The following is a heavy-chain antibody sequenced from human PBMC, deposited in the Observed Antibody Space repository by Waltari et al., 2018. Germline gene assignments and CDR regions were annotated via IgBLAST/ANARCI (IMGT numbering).Heavy chain of an antibody. Sequence: QITLKESGPTLVKPTQTLTLTCTFSGFSLSPSGVGVGWIRQPPGKALEWLALIYWDDDKRYSPSLKSRLTITKDTSKNQVVLTMTNMDPVDTATYYCAHRRGYYDSSGYFSPFDYWGQGTLVTVSS. CDR1: GFSLSPSGVG. CDR3: AHRRGYYDSSGYFSPFDY. J-gene: IGHJ4*02. D-gene: IGHD3-22*01. V-gene: IGHV2-5*02. CDR2: IYWDDDK.